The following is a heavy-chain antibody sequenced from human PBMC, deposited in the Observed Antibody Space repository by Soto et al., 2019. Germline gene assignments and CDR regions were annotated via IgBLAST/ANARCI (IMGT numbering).Heavy chain of an antibody. D-gene: IGHD3-16*01. CDR3: ARIATFGSLNWFDP. J-gene: IGHJ5*02. CDR2: MNPGSGDT. CDR1: GYSFTNND. V-gene: IGHV1-8*01. Sequence: ASVKVSCKASGYSFTNNDVTWVRQATGQGLEWMGWMNPGSGDTGSAQKFQGRVTMTRDISIATAYMELSSLRSDDTAIYYCARIATFGSLNWFDPWGQGTLVTVSS.